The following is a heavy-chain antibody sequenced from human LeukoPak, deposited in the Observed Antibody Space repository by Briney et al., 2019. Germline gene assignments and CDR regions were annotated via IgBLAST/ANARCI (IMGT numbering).Heavy chain of an antibody. J-gene: IGHJ4*02. CDR3: ARLSGTYFPFDY. V-gene: IGHV5-51*01. Sequence: GESLDIPLKSLGYRFTRSWIAWVRQPPGKGLGGLGSDYTYDSESRYSPGFQGQLTISADKYITTAYLHGSSLKASDTAVYDCARLSGTYFPFDYGRQGTVVSVS. D-gene: IGHD1-26*01. CDR2: DYTYDSES. CDR1: GYRFTRSW.